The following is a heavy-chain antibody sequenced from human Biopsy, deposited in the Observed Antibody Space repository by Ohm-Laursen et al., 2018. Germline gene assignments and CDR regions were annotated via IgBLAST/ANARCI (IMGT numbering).Heavy chain of an antibody. CDR2: FAPENGKT. Sequence: ATVKISCNVSGYTLTELSMHWVRQAPGKGLEWMGGFAPENGKTVYAQNFQARVSMTEDTSTDTAHMELRSLRSEDTAVYYCAADINVWNVNYWGQGTQVTVSS. J-gene: IGHJ4*02. V-gene: IGHV1-24*01. D-gene: IGHD1-1*01. CDR1: GYTLTELS. CDR3: AADINVWNVNY.